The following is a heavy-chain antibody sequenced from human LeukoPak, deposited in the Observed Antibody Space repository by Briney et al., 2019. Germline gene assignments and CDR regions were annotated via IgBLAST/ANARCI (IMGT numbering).Heavy chain of an antibody. CDR1: GGSISSYY. CDR3: ARDLPGERWFDP. J-gene: IGHJ5*02. CDR2: IYYSGST. Sequence: SETLSLTCTVSGGSISSYYWSWIRQPPGKGLEWIGYIYYSGSTNYNPSLKSRVTISVDTPKNQFSLKLSSVTAADTAVYYCARDLPGERWFDPWGQGTLVTVSS. D-gene: IGHD3-16*01. V-gene: IGHV4-59*01.